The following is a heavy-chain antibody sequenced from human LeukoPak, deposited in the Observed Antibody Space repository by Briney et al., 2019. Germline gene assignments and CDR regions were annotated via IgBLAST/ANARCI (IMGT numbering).Heavy chain of an antibody. CDR1: GGSISSYY. Sequence: LETLSLTCTVSGGSISSYYWSWIRQPPGKGLEWIGYIYYSGSTNYNPSLKSRVTISVDTSKNQFSLKLSSVTAADTAVYYCASGRGSRYYYDSSGLQNDYWGQGTLVTVSS. CDR3: ASGRGSRYYYDSSGLQNDY. V-gene: IGHV4-59*01. D-gene: IGHD3-22*01. CDR2: IYYSGST. J-gene: IGHJ4*02.